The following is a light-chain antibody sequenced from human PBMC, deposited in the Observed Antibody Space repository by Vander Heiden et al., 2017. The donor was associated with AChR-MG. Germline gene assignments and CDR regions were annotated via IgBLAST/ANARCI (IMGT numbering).Light chain of an antibody. J-gene: IGLJ2*01. CDR1: NIGSKS. CDR2: DDS. CDR3: QVWDTAGDLVV. Sequence: SYVLTHPPSVSVAPGQTARITSEGNNIGSKSVHWYQQKPGQAPMLVVFDDSDRPSGIAERFSGSISGNTATLTISRVEAGDEADYYCQVWDTAGDLVVFGGGTKLTVL. V-gene: IGLV3-21*02.